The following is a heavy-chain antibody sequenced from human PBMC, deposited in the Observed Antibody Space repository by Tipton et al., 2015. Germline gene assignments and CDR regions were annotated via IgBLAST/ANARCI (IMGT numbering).Heavy chain of an antibody. J-gene: IGHJ4*02. V-gene: IGHV4-39*07. D-gene: IGHD3-22*01. CDR3: AREVWYNDSTGYDY. Sequence: TLSLTCIVSGGSIRNSFNYWGWVRQPPGKGLECIGSIYYSGSTYYNPSLNSRVTMSVDTSKNQFSLHLSSVTAADTAVYYCAREVWYNDSTGYDYWGQGTLVTVSS. CDR2: IYYSGST. CDR1: GGSIRNSFNY.